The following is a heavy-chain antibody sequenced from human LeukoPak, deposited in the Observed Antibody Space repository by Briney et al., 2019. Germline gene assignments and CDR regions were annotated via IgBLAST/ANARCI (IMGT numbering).Heavy chain of an antibody. CDR1: GFTFSSYW. D-gene: IGHD3-10*01. CDR3: ARDSTATTMVRGVDYYYGMDV. Sequence: GGSLRLSCAASGFTFSSYWMHWVRRAPGKGLVWVSRINSDGSSTSYADSVKGRFTISRDNAKNTLYLQMNSLRAEDTAVYYCARDSTATTMVRGVDYYYGMDVWGQGTTVTVSS. CDR2: INSDGSST. V-gene: IGHV3-74*01. J-gene: IGHJ6*02.